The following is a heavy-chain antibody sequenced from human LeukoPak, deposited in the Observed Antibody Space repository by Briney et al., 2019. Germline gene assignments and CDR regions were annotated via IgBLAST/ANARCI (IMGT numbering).Heavy chain of an antibody. CDR1: GFTFSNYA. CDR3: ARGLDSGSYY. CDR2: ISSNGGST. V-gene: IGHV3-64*01. J-gene: IGHJ4*02. Sequence: GGSPRLSCAASGFTFSNYAMHWVRQAPGKGLEFVSGISSNGGSTYYGNSVEGRFTISRDNSKNTLYLQLGSLRAEDMAVYYCARGLDSGSYYWGQGTLVTVSS. D-gene: IGHD1-26*01.